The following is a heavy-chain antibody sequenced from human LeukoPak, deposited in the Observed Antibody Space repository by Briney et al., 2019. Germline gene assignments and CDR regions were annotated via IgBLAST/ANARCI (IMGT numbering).Heavy chain of an antibody. CDR1: GFTFNIYG. Sequence: PGGSLRLSCAASGFTFNIYGMSWVRQAPGKGLEWVSSVGGGDDIHYADSVKGRFTASRDDYRSIVYLQMNSLRAEDTAVYYCAKDFLDNRERPYYMDVWGKGTTVTVSS. J-gene: IGHJ6*03. CDR2: VGGGDDI. CDR3: AKDFLDNRERPYYMDV. D-gene: IGHD1-1*01. V-gene: IGHV3-23*01.